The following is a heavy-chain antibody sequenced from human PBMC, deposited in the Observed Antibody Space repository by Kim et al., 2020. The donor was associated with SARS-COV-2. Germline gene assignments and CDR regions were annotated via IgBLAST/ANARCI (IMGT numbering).Heavy chain of an antibody. J-gene: IGHJ5*02. CDR1: GFTFSSYS. V-gene: IGHV3-21*01. CDR3: ARDSYIWGSYRYGGYNWFDP. CDR2: ISSSSSYI. Sequence: GGSLRLSCAASGFTFSSYSMNWVRQAPGKGLEWVSSISSSSSYIYYADSVKGRFTISRDNAKNSLYLKMNSLRAEDTAVYYCARDSYIWGSYRYGGYNWFDPWGQGTLVTVSS. D-gene: IGHD3-16*02.